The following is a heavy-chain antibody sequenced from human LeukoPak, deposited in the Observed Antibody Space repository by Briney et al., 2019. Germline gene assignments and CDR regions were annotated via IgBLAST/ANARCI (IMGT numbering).Heavy chain of an antibody. CDR2: ISHDGFI. V-gene: IGHV3-74*01. Sequence: GGSLRLSCETAGFTFSSYAVHWVRRTPGKGLVWVSRISHDGFISYADSVKGRFTISRDNAKNTLILQMNSLRAEDTAVYYCARDWVYKIDYWGRGTLVTVSS. J-gene: IGHJ4*02. CDR3: ARDWVYKIDY. CDR1: GFTFSSYA. D-gene: IGHD5-24*01.